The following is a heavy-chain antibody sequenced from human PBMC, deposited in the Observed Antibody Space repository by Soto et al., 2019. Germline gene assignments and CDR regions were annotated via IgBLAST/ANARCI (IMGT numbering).Heavy chain of an antibody. J-gene: IGHJ6*02. D-gene: IGHD2-15*01. Sequence: SETLSLTCTVSGGSVSSGSYYWSWIRQPPGKGLEWIGYIYYSGSTNYNPSLKSRVTISVDTSKNQFSLKLSSVTAADTAVYYCARSYGIVVVNGMDVWGQGTTVTVSS. V-gene: IGHV4-61*01. CDR3: ARSYGIVVVNGMDV. CDR1: GGSVSSGSYY. CDR2: IYYSGST.